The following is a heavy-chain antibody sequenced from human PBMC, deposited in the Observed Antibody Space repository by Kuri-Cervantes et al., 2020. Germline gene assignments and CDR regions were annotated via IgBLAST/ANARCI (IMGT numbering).Heavy chain of an antibody. J-gene: IGHJ4*02. V-gene: IGHV3-21*01. CDR3: ARLGYNFDY. CDR1: GFTVSSNY. Sequence: GGSLRLSCAASGFTVSSNYMSWIRQAPGKGLEWVSSISSSSSYIYYADSVKGRFTISRDNAKNSLYLQMTSLRAEDTAVYYCARLGYNFDYWGQGTLVTVSS. CDR2: ISSSSSYI. D-gene: IGHD2-15*01.